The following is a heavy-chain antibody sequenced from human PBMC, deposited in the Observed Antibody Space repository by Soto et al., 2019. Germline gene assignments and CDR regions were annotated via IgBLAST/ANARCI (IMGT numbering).Heavy chain of an antibody. CDR2: ISYDGSNK. Sequence: PGGSLRLSCAASGFTFSSYAMHWVRQAPGKGLEWVAVISYDGSNKYYADSVKGRFTISRDNSKNTLYLQMNSLRAEDTAVYYCARTSGMLAGPVDYWGQGTLVTV. CDR3: ARTSGMLAGPVDY. J-gene: IGHJ4*02. CDR1: GFTFSSYA. V-gene: IGHV3-30-3*01. D-gene: IGHD6-19*01.